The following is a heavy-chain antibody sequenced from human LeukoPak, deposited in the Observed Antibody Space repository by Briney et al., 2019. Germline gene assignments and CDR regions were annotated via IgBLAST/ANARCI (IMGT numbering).Heavy chain of an antibody. D-gene: IGHD2-2*01. CDR3: ARGRGYCSSTSCLVFDY. V-gene: IGHV4-34*01. Sequence: PSETLSLTCAVYGGSFSGCYWSWIRQPPGKGLEWIGEINHSGSTNYNPSLKSRVTISVDTSKNQFSLKLSSVTAADTAVYYCARGRGYCSSTSCLVFDYWGQGTLVTVSS. J-gene: IGHJ4*02. CDR2: INHSGST. CDR1: GGSFSGCY.